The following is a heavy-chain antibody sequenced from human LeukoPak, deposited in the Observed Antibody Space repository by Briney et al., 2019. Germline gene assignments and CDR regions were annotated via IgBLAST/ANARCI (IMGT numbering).Heavy chain of an antibody. CDR2: INHSGST. D-gene: IGHD3-10*01. CDR3: ARGPPPSVGNRLIWFGEL. J-gene: IGHJ4*02. CDR1: GGSFSGYY. Sequence: SETLSLTSAVYGGSFSGYYWSWIRQPPGKGREWIGEINHSGSTNYNPSLKSRGTISVDKSKNQFSLKLRSVTAAATAVYYCARGPPPSVGNRLIWFGELWGQGTLVTVSS. V-gene: IGHV4-34*01.